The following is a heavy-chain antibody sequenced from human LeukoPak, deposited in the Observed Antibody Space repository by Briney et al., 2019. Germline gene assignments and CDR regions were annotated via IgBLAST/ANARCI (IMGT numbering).Heavy chain of an antibody. D-gene: IGHD3-16*01. CDR2: TYYRSKWYN. V-gene: IGHV6-1*01. Sequence: SQTLSLTCAISGDSVSSNSAAWNWIRQSPSRGLEWLGRTYYRSKWYNDYAVSVKSRITINPDTSKNQFSLKLSSVTAADTAMYYCAGVKDPGGYYYYYYMDVWGKGTTVTVSS. CDR3: AGVKDPGGYYYYYYMDV. J-gene: IGHJ6*03. CDR1: GDSVSSNSAA.